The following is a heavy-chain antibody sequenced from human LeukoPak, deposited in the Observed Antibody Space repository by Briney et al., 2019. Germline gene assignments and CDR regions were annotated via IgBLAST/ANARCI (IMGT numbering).Heavy chain of an antibody. D-gene: IGHD2-21*02. V-gene: IGHV1-46*01. Sequence: ASVKVSCKASGYTFTSYCMHWVRQAPGQGLEWMGIINPSGGSTSYAQKFQGRVTMTRDTSTSTVYMELSSLRSEDTAVYYCARNICGGDCYNDAFDIWGQGTMVTVSS. CDR2: INPSGGST. J-gene: IGHJ3*02. CDR3: ARNICGGDCYNDAFDI. CDR1: GYTFTSYC.